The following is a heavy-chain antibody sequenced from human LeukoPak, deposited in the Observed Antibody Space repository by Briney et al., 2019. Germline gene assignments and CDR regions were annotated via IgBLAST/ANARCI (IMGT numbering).Heavy chain of an antibody. Sequence: SETLSLTCTVSGGSISSYYWSWIRQPAGKGLEWIGRIYTSGSTNYNPSLKSRVTMSVDTSKNQFSLKLSSVTAADTAVYYCARDRSPAYCGGDCYWANAFDIWGQGTMVTVSS. J-gene: IGHJ3*02. V-gene: IGHV4-4*07. CDR3: ARDRSPAYCGGDCYWANAFDI. CDR2: IYTSGST. D-gene: IGHD2-21*02. CDR1: GGSISSYY.